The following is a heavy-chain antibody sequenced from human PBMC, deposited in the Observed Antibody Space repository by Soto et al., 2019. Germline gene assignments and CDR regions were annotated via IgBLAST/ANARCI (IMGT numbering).Heavy chain of an antibody. J-gene: IGHJ4*02. CDR2: ISFDGSNT. D-gene: IGHD6-19*01. CDR1: GFTFSSYG. CDR3: GAGQFFSDY. Sequence: QVQLVESGGGVVQPGRSLRLSCAASGFTFSSYGMHWVGQAPGKGLEWVALISFDGSNTYYADSVKGRFTISRDNSQNTLYLQMHSLRAEDTSLYYCGAGQFFSDYWGQGTLVTVSS. V-gene: IGHV3-30*03.